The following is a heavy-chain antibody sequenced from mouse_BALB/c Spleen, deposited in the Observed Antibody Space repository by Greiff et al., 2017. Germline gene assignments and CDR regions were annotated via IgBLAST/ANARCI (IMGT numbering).Heavy chain of an antibody. V-gene: IGHV5-6-4*01. CDR1: GFTFSSYT. CDR2: ISSGGSYT. CDR3: TRGGRVADY. J-gene: IGHJ2*01. Sequence: EVQVVESGGGLVKPGGSLKLSCAASGFTFSSYTMSWVRQTPEKRLEWVATISSGGSYTYYPDSVKGRFTISRDNAKNTLYLQMSSLKSEDTAMYYCTRGGRVADYWGQGTTLTVSS. D-gene: IGHD1-1*01.